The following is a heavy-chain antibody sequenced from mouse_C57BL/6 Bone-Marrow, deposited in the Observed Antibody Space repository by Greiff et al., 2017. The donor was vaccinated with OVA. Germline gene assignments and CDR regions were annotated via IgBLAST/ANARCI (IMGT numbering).Heavy chain of an antibody. CDR1: GFTFSSYA. CDR2: ISDGGSYT. Sequence: DVHLVESGGGLVKPGGSLKLSCAASGFTFSSYAMSWVRQTPEKRLEWVATISDGGSYTYYPDNVKGRFTISRDNAKNNLYLQMSHLKSEDTAMYYCARDRDDWGQGTTLTVSS. V-gene: IGHV5-4*01. J-gene: IGHJ2*01. CDR3: ARDRDD.